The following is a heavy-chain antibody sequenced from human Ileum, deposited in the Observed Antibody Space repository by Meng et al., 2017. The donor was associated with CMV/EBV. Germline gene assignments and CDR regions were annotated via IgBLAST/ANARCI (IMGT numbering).Heavy chain of an antibody. CDR2: IKQDGSKK. J-gene: IGHJ5*01. CDR1: GFTLGDYW. CDR3: ARENPGLDS. V-gene: IGHV3-7*01. Sequence: GESLKISCAAAGFTLGDYWMSWVRQAPGKGLEWVADIKQDGSKKYYAASVKGRFTISRDNAKRSLYLQMNSLRVEDTSVYYCARENPGLDSWGQGALVTVSS.